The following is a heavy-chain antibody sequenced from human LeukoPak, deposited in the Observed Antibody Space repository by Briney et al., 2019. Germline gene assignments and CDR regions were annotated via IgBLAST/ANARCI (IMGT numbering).Heavy chain of an antibody. CDR1: GYPFTTYG. J-gene: IGHJ5*02. Sequence: GASVKVSCTASGYPFTTYGISWVRQAPGQGLEWMGWISTYDGATYYAQNFQDRLAMTPDTSTSTAYMELRSLSSGDTAVYYCARNAFFHWFDPWGQGTLVTVSS. CDR3: ARNAFFHWFDP. CDR2: ISTYDGAT. V-gene: IGHV1-18*01.